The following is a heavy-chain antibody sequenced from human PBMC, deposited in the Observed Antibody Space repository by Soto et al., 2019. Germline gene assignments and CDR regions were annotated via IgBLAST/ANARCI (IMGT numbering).Heavy chain of an antibody. D-gene: IGHD2-21*02. CDR1: GGSFSGYY. CDR3: ARGPAYCGGDCLGPDY. V-gene: IGHV4-34*01. CDR2: INHSGST. J-gene: IGHJ4*02. Sequence: PSETLSLTCAVYGGSFSGYYWSWIRQPPGKGLEWIGEINHSGSTNYNPSLKSRVTISVDTSKNQFSLKLSSVTAADTAVYYCARGPAYCGGDCLGPDYWGQGTLVTVSS.